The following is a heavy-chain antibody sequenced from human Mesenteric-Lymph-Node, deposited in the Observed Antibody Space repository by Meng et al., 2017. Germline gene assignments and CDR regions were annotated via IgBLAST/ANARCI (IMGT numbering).Heavy chain of an antibody. Sequence: GESLKISCAASGFTFSYYEMNWVRQAPGMGLEWVSFITGSGGSATYADSVKGRFTVSRDNAKNSLYLQMSSLRVEDTGVYYCARVEAGAGDFDTWGQGTLVTVSS. CDR2: ITGSGGSA. CDR3: ARVEAGAGDFDT. CDR1: GFTFSYYE. J-gene: IGHJ4*02. D-gene: IGHD3-10*01. V-gene: IGHV3-48*03.